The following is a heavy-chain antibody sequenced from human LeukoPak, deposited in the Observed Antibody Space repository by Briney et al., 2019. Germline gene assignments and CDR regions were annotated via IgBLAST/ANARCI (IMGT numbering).Heavy chain of an antibody. CDR1: GDPISSYY. CDR2: IYYSGST. CDR3: ARSPYDFWSGYLYYMDV. V-gene: IGHV4-59*05. Sequence: SETLSLTCTVSGDPISSYYWSWIRQPPGKGLEGIGSIYYSGSTYYNPSLKSRVTISVDTSKNQFSLKLSSVAAADTAVYYCARSPYDFWSGYLYYMDVWGKGTTVTVSS. J-gene: IGHJ6*03. D-gene: IGHD3-3*01.